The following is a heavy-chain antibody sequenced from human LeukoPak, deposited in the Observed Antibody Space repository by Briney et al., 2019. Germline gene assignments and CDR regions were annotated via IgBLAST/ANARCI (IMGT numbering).Heavy chain of an antibody. V-gene: IGHV4-59*01. Sequence: SETLSLTCTVSGGSLSGFYWSWIRQPPGKGLEWIGYVYYSGSTTYNPSLKSRVTISVDTSKNQFSLRLGSVTAADTAVYYCARDSGYSYGYYYGMDVWGQGTTVTVSS. CDR3: ARDSGYSYGYYYGMDV. CDR1: GGSLSGFY. CDR2: VYYSGST. D-gene: IGHD5-18*01. J-gene: IGHJ6*02.